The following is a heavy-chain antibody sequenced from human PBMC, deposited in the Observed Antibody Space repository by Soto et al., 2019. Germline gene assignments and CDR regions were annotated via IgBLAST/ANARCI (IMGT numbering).Heavy chain of an antibody. CDR1: GGTFSSYA. V-gene: IGHV1-69*06. Sequence: SVKVSCKASGGTFSSYAISWVRQAPGQGLEWMGGIIPIFGTANYAQKFQGRVTITADKSTSTAYMELSSLRSEDTAVYYCARADEDSLYYYYYYGMDVWGQGTTVTAP. J-gene: IGHJ6*02. CDR3: ARADEDSLYYYYYYGMDV. D-gene: IGHD2-15*01. CDR2: IIPIFGTA.